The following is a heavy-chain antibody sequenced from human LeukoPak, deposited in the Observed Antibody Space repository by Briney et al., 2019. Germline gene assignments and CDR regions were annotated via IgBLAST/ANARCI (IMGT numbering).Heavy chain of an antibody. J-gene: IGHJ5*02. D-gene: IGHD4-23*01. Sequence: ASVKVSCKASGYTFTSYGISWVRQAPGQGLEWMGWISAYNGNTNYSQKLQGRVTMTTDTYTSTDYMELRSLRSDDTAVYYCARERRRSVGWFDPWGQGTLVTVSS. CDR3: ARERRRSVGWFDP. V-gene: IGHV1-18*01. CDR2: ISAYNGNT. CDR1: GYTFTSYG.